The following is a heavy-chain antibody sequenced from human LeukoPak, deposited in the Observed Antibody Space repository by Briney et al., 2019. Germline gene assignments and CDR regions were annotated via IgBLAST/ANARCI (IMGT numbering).Heavy chain of an antibody. D-gene: IGHD3-16*01. CDR2: IYSGGST. J-gene: IGHJ4*02. CDR1: GFTVSSNY. CDR3: ARGVMLTYRGGAVFDY. V-gene: IGHV3-53*01. Sequence: GGSLRLSCAASGFTVSSNYMSWVRQAPGKGLEWVSGIYSGGSTYYADSVKGRFTISRDNSKNTLYLQMNSLRAEDTAVYYCARGVMLTYRGGAVFDYWGQGTLVTVSS.